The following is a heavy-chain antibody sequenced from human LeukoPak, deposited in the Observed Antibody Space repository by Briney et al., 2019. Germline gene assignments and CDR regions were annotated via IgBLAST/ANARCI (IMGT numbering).Heavy chain of an antibody. CDR1: GGSVRSGRYY. CDR2: IYYSGTT. J-gene: IGHJ4*02. D-gene: IGHD3-10*01. CDR3: ARDEALSGEGLDY. V-gene: IGHV4-61*01. Sequence: KPSETLSLTCTVSGGSVRSGRYYRRWIRPPPGKGTGWIGYIYYSGTTNYNPSLKSRVTISVDTSKNQFSLKLSSVTAADTAVYYCARDEALSGEGLDYWGQGTLVTVSS.